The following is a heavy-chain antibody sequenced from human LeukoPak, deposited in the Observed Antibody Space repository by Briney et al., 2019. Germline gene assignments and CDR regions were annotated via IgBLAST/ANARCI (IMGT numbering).Heavy chain of an antibody. CDR3: AKDLPGDPDDQYYGMDV. V-gene: IGHV3-23*01. J-gene: IGHJ6*02. CDR1: GSTFSNYA. Sequence: GGSLRLSCAASGSTFSNYAMSWVRQAPGKGLECVSAISGSGGRTYYAASVKGRFTISRDNSKNTLHLQLNSLRAEDTALYYCAKDLPGDPDDQYYGMDVWGQGTTVTVSS. CDR2: ISGSGGRT. D-gene: IGHD4-17*01.